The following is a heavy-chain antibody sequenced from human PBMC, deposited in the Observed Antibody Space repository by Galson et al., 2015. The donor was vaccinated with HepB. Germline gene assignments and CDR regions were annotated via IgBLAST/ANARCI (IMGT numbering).Heavy chain of an antibody. V-gene: IGHV3-64D*06. J-gene: IGHJ4*02. D-gene: IGHD3-22*01. Sequence: SLRLSCAASGFTFSSYAMHWVRQAPGKGLEYVSAISSNGGSTYYADSVKGRFTISRDNSKNTLYLQMSSLRAEVTAVYYFVKDPSSGYYQHWGGHFDYWGQGTLVTVSS. CDR2: ISSNGGST. CDR1: GFTFSSYA. CDR3: VKDPSSGYYQHWGGHFDY.